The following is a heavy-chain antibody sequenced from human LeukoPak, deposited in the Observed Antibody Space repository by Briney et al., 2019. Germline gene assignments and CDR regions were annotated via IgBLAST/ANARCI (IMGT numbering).Heavy chain of an antibody. J-gene: IGHJ3*02. V-gene: IGHV2-70*04. Sequence: SGPTXLNPTQTLTLTCTFSGFSLPTSGGRVSWIRQPPGKALEWLSLSDWEDDKFYSTYLMRRRTISKDTSKNQVVLTMTNMDPADTATYYCARTSGPGAFDIWGQGTMVTVSS. D-gene: IGHD6-25*01. CDR2: SDWEDDK. CDR1: GFSLPTSGGR. CDR3: ARTSGPGAFDI.